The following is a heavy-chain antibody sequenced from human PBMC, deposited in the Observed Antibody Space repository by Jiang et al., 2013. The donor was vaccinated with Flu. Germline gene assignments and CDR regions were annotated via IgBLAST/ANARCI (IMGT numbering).Heavy chain of an antibody. CDR3: ARDLGGGSYFGWFFDL. Sequence: SGPGLVKPSQTLSLTCSVSGGSINSGGYHWTWIRQRPGKGLEWIGFIYYSGITYYNPSLKSRVSISADMSKNQFSLRLSSVNAADTAVYYCARDLGGGSYFGWFFDLWGRGTLVTAS. J-gene: IGHJ2*01. V-gene: IGHV4-31*03. CDR2: IYYSGIT. D-gene: IGHD1-26*01. CDR1: GGSINSGGYH.